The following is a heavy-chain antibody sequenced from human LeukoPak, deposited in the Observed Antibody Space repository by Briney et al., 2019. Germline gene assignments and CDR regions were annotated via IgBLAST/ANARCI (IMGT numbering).Heavy chain of an antibody. CDR1: DFTFSSHS. V-gene: IGHV3-23*01. CDR3: AYCSGSTCSSEAFEI. J-gene: IGHJ3*02. D-gene: IGHD2-15*01. CDR2: ISDSGGIT. Sequence: GGSLRLSCATSDFTFSSHSMTWVRQAPGKGLEWCSVISDSGGITFYADSVKGRFTISRDNSKKTLYLQMSSLRAEDTALYFCAYCSGSTCSSEAFEIWGQGTLVTVSS.